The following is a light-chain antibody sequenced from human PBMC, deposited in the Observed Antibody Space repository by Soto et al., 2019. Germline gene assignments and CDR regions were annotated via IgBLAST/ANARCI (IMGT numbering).Light chain of an antibody. V-gene: IGKV3-11*01. CDR2: DAS. CDR3: QQRATWPPGFT. Sequence: EIVLTQSPATLSLSPGERATLCCRASQSVGRYLGWYQQKPGQAPRLLIYDASNRATGIPDRFSGSGSGTDFTLTISSLEPDDFAVYFCQQRATWPPGFTFGPGTKVDFK. J-gene: IGKJ3*01. CDR1: QSVGRY.